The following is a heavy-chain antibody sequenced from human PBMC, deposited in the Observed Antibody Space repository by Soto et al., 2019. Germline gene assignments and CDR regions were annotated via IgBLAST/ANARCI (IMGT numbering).Heavy chain of an antibody. CDR2: ISYDGSNK. D-gene: IGHD3-10*01. V-gene: IGHV3-30*18. Sequence: QVQLVESGGGVVQPGRSLRLSCAASGFTFSSYGMHWVRQAPGKGLEWVAFISYDGSNKYYADSVKGRFIISRDNSKNTLYLQMNSLRAEDTAVFYCAKDHRYYGSGRQDYWGQGILVTVSS. CDR1: GFTFSSYG. CDR3: AKDHRYYGSGRQDY. J-gene: IGHJ4*02.